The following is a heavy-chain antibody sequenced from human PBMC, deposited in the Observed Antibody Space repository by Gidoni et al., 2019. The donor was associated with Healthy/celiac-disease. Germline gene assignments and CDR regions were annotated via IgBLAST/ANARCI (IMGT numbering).Heavy chain of an antibody. CDR3: ARDHNWGNSLYGMDV. J-gene: IGHJ6*02. D-gene: IGHD7-27*01. Sequence: EVQLVESGGGLVKPGGSLRLSCAASGFTFSSYSMNWVRQAPGKGLEWVSSISSSSSYIYYADSVKGRFTISRDNAKNSLYLQMNSLRAEDTAVYYCARDHNWGNSLYGMDVWGQGTTVTVSS. CDR1: GFTFSSYS. V-gene: IGHV3-21*01. CDR2: ISSSSSYI.